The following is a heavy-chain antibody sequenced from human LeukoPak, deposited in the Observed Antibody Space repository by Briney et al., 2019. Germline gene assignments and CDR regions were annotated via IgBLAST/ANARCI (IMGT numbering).Heavy chain of an antibody. CDR2: INHSGST. CDR1: GGSFSGYY. J-gene: IGHJ4*02. CDR3: AGTMVRGVITKNYFDY. D-gene: IGHD3-10*01. V-gene: IGHV4-34*01. Sequence: PSETLSLTCAVYGGSFSGYYWSWIRQPPGKGLEWIGEINHSGSTNYNPSLKSRVTISVDTSKNQFSLKLSSVTAADTAVYYCAGTMVRGVITKNYFDYWGQGTLVTVSS.